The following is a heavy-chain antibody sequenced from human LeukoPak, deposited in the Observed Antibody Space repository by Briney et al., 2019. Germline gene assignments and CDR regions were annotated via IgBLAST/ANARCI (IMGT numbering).Heavy chain of an antibody. V-gene: IGHV3-30*04. D-gene: IGHD6-19*01. J-gene: IGHJ4*02. Sequence: GGSLRLSCAASAVTFSSYAMHWVRQAPGKGLVWVAVISYDGRNKYYADSVKGRLTISRDNSKNTLYLQMNSLRAKDTAVYYCAREAEAFDYWGQGTLVTVSS. CDR3: AREAEAFDY. CDR1: AVTFSSYA. CDR2: ISYDGRNK.